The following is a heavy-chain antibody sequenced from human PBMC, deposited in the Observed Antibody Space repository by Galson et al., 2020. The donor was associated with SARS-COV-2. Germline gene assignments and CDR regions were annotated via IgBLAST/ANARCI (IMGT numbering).Heavy chain of an antibody. J-gene: IGHJ3*02. CDR3: ARVVPRAKTEYAFDI. Sequence: SETLSLTCTASGGSVSNGDYYWSWIRQPPGKGLEWIGYIYYSGTTSYNPSLKSRVSISADTSKNQFSLKVTSVTAADTAFYYCARVVPRAKTEYAFDIWGQGTMVTVSS. V-gene: IGHV4-30-4*01. CDR1: GGSVSNGDYY. CDR2: IYYSGTT.